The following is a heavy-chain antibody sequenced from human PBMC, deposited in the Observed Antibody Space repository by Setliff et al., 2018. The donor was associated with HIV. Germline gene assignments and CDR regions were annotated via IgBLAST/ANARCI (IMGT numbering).Heavy chain of an antibody. CDR2: ISSSSSYI. J-gene: IGHJ4*02. V-gene: IGHV3-21*01. D-gene: IGHD6-6*01. Sequence: GGSLRLSCAASGFTFSSYSMNWVRQAPGKGLEWVSSISSSSSYIYYADSVKGRFTISRDNAKNSLYLQMNSLRAEDTAVYYCARDIAARLGTYFDYWGQGTLVTVSS. CDR3: ARDIAARLGTYFDY. CDR1: GFTFSSYS.